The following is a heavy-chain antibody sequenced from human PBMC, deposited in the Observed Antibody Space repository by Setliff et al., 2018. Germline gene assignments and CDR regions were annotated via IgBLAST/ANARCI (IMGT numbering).Heavy chain of an antibody. CDR2: MNPGRGSR. J-gene: IGHJ6*03. Sequence: ASVKVSCKASGYILNSYGVSWVRQAPGQGLEWMGVMNPGRGSRNYAQRFQGRVTMTSDTSTSTVYMELSSLRSEDTALYYCARGGHIRYDYYYMDVWGKGTTVTVSS. CDR3: ARGGHIRYDYYYMDV. CDR1: GYILNSYG. D-gene: IGHD5-18*01. V-gene: IGHV1-46*02.